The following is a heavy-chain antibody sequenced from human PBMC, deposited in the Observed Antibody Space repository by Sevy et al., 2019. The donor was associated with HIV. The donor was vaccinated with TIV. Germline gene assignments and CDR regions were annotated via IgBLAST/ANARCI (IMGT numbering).Heavy chain of an antibody. CDR2: LSGSGGST. CDR3: ARGQPPSRLNWFDP. CDR1: GFTFSIYA. V-gene: IGHV3-23*01. Sequence: GGSLRLSCAASGFTFSIYAMSWVRQAPGKGLEWVSGLSGSGGSTYYADSVKGRFTISRDNSKNTLYLQMNSLRAEDTAVYYCARGQPPSRLNWFDPWGQGTLVTVSS. J-gene: IGHJ5*02. D-gene: IGHD4-17*01.